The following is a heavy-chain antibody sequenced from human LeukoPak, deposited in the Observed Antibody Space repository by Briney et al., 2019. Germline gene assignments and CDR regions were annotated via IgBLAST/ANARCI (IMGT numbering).Heavy chain of an antibody. CDR3: ARGHYYYYGMDV. V-gene: IGHV4-34*01. Sequence: SQTLSLTCAVYGGSFSGYYWSWIRQPPGKGLEWIGEINHSGSTNYNPSLKSRVTISVDTSKNQFSLKLSSVTAADTAVYYCARGHYYYYGMDVWGQGTTVTVSS. CDR1: GGSFSGYY. CDR2: INHSGST. J-gene: IGHJ6*02.